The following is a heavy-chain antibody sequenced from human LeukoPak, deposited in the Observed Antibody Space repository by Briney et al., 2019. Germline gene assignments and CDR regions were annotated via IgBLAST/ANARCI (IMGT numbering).Heavy chain of an antibody. Sequence: ASVKVSCKASGYTFTSYGISWVRQAPGRGREGMGWISAYNGNTNYAQKLQGRVTMTTDTSTSTAYMELRSLRSDDTAVYYCARVNESGYDLPRFDYWGQGTLVTVSS. D-gene: IGHD5-12*01. J-gene: IGHJ4*02. V-gene: IGHV1-18*01. CDR3: ARVNESGYDLPRFDY. CDR1: GYTFTSYG. CDR2: ISAYNGNT.